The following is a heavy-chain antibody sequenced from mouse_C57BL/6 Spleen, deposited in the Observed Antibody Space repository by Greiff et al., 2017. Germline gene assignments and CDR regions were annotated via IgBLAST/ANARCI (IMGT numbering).Heavy chain of an antibody. D-gene: IGHD2-2*01. V-gene: IGHV6-3*01. Sequence: EVMLVESGGGLVQPGGSMKLSCVASGFTFSNYWMNWVRQSPEKGLEWVAQIRLKSDNYATHYAESVKGRFTISSDDSKSSVYLQMNNLKADDTGIYYCTTRVMVTAYFDYWGQGTTLTVSS. J-gene: IGHJ2*01. CDR2: IRLKSDNYAT. CDR3: TTRVMVTAYFDY. CDR1: GFTFSNYW.